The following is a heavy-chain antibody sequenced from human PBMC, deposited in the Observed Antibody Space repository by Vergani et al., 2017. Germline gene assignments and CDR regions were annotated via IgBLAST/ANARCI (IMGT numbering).Heavy chain of an antibody. CDR2: IYPGDSDT. Sequence: VQLVQSGAEVKKPGESLKISCKGSGYSFTSYWIGWVRQMPGKGLEWMGIIYPGDSDTRYSPSFQGQVTISADKSISTAYLQWSSLKASDTAMYYCARSPDYYDSSGYYFDYWGQGTLVTVSS. D-gene: IGHD3-22*01. CDR3: ARSPDYYDSSGYYFDY. V-gene: IGHV5-51*01. CDR1: GYSFTSYW. J-gene: IGHJ4*02.